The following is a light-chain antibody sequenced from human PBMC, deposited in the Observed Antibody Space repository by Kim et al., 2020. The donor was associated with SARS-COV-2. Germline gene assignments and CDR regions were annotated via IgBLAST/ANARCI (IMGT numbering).Light chain of an antibody. CDR3: QQYNNWWT. V-gene: IGKV3-15*01. J-gene: IGKJ1*01. CDR1: QSVSSN. CDR2: GAS. Sequence: SVSRGRRTTLSSRARQSVSSNVAWYQQKPGQAPRLLIYGASTRATGIPARFSSSGSGKEFTLTISSLQSEDFAVYYCQQYNNWWTFGQGTKVDIK.